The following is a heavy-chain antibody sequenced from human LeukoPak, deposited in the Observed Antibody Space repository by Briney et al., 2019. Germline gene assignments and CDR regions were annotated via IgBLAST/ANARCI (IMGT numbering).Heavy chain of an antibody. CDR3: ARVAERTWLPYDTAFDI. V-gene: IGHV4-38-2*02. CDR1: GYSISGGYY. CDR2: IYHGGST. D-gene: IGHD3-9*01. Sequence: SQTLSLTCTVSGYSISGGYYWGWIRQPPGKGLEWIGTIYHGGSTYYNPSLESRVTISLDTSKNHFSLNLTSVTAADTAMYYCARVAERTWLPYDTAFDIWGLGTMVTVSS. J-gene: IGHJ3*02.